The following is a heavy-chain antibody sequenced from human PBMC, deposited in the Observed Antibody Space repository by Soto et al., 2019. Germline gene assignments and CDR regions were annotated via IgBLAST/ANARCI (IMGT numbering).Heavy chain of an antibody. CDR3: ARGDRGGFDL. Sequence: GALRLSFAASGFTFGYYLMPWVRQAPGKGLVWVSRVHSDGTTTTYADSVKGRFTISRDNARNTVSLQMSSLRAEGTAIYYCARGDRGGFDLWGHGTVVTVSS. D-gene: IGHD3-10*01. CDR2: VHSDGTTT. CDR1: GFTFGYYL. V-gene: IGHV3-74*01. J-gene: IGHJ3*01.